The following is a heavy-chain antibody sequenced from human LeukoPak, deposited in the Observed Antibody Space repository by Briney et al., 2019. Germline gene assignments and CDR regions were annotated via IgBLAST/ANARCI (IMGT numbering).Heavy chain of an antibody. J-gene: IGHJ5*02. CDR3: ARDPYCSSTSCRSLNWFDP. D-gene: IGHD2-2*01. V-gene: IGHV1-2*02. Sequence: GASVKVSYKASGYTFTGYYMHWVRQAPGQGLEWMGWINPNSGGTNYAQKFQGRVTMTRDTSISTAYMELSRLRSDDTAVYYCARDPYCSSTSCRSLNWFDPWGQGTLVTVSS. CDR2: INPNSGGT. CDR1: GYTFTGYY.